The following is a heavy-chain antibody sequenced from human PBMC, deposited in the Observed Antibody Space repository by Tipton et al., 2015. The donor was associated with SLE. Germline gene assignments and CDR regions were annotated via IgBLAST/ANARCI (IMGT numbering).Heavy chain of an antibody. D-gene: IGHD1-14*01. V-gene: IGHV1-24*01. CDR1: GYSLTALS. CDR2: FDVEDGET. J-gene: IGHJ6*03. Sequence: QVQLVQSGAEVRKPGASVKVSCKVSGYSLTALSMDWVRQAPGKGLEWMGGFDVEDGETIYTQKFQGRFTMTDDSSTDTAYMELSSLRSDDTAIYYCATHNLNRAIDVWGKGTTVTVSS. CDR3: ATHNLNRAIDV.